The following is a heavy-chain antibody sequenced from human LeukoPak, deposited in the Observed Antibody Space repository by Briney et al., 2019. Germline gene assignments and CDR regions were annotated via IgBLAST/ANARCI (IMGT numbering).Heavy chain of an antibody. D-gene: IGHD1-26*01. V-gene: IGHV3-21*01. J-gene: IGHJ4*02. CDR3: ARDGGSYGGYYFDY. CDR1: GFTFSSYS. Sequence: PGGSLRLSCAASGFTFSSYSMNWVRQAPEKGLEWDSSISSSYIYYADSVKGRFTISRDNAKNSLYLQMNSLRAEDTAVYYCARDGGSYGGYYFDYWGQGTLVTVSS. CDR2: ISSSYI.